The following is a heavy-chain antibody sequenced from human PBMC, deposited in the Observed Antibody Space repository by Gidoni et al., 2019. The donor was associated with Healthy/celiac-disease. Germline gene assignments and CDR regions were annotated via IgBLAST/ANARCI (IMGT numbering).Heavy chain of an antibody. V-gene: IGHV4-38-2*02. CDR3: ARDELPGSFDY. Sequence: QVQLQESVPGLAKPSETLSLTCAVPGYSISRGYYWGWIRQPPGKGLERIGSIYHSGSTYYNPSLKSRVTISVDTSKNQFSLKLSYVTAADTAVYYCARDELPGSFDYWGQGTLVTVSS. D-gene: IGHD1-26*01. CDR1: GYSISRGYY. J-gene: IGHJ4*02. CDR2: IYHSGST.